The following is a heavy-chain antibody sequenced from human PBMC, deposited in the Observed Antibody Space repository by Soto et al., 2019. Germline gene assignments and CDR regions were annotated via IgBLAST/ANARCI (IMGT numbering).Heavy chain of an antibody. CDR1: GFAVSSHY. J-gene: IGHJ3*02. D-gene: IGHD3-22*01. V-gene: IGHV3-53*01. CDR2: IYTVGTT. CDR3: ARASKGSGYSPHAFDI. Sequence: EVQLVESGGGLIQPGGSLRLSCAASGFAVSSHYMSWVRQAPGKGLEWVSLIYTVGTTYYADSVKGRFTISRDNSKNTLYLQMNSLRAEDTAVYYCARASKGSGYSPHAFDIWGQGTMVTVSS.